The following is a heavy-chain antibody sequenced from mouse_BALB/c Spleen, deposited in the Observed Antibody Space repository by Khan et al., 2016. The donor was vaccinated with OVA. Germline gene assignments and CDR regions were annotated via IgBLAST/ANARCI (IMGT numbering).Heavy chain of an antibody. CDR1: GYTFTSYW. Sequence: VQLQESGAELAKPGASVKMSCTASGYTFTSYWTHWIKQRPGQGLEWIGSINPTPGYTDYNQKFKDKATLTADKSSSTAYMQLSSLTSDDSAVYYCARDRIDYWGQGTALTVSS. CDR3: ARDRIDY. J-gene: IGHJ2*01. CDR2: INPTPGYT. V-gene: IGHV1-7*01.